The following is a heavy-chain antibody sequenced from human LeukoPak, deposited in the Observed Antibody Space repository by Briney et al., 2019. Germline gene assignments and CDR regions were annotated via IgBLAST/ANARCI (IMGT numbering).Heavy chain of an antibody. CDR1: GFTFDSYA. D-gene: IGHD2-21*02. CDR3: ARAYSYCGGDCYPYYFDY. Sequence: PGGSLRLSCAASGFTFDSYAMSWVRQAPGKGLEWVANIKQDGSEKYYVDSVKGRFTISRDNAKNSLYLQMNSLRAEDTAVYYCARAYSYCGGDCYPYYFDYWGQGTLVTVSS. CDR2: IKQDGSEK. J-gene: IGHJ4*02. V-gene: IGHV3-7*01.